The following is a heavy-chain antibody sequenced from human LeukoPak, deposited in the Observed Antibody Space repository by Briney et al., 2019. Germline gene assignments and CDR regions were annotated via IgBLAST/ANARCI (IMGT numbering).Heavy chain of an antibody. J-gene: IGHJ3*02. Sequence: GGSLRLSCAASGVTLSSYWMHWVRQAPGKGLVWVSRINSAGSSTSYADSVKGRFTISRDNAKNTLYLQMNSLRGEDTAVYYCARGYRYCSGGSCLDIWGQGTMVTVSS. CDR1: GVTLSSYW. D-gene: IGHD2-15*01. V-gene: IGHV3-74*01. CDR3: ARGYRYCSGGSCLDI. CDR2: INSAGSST.